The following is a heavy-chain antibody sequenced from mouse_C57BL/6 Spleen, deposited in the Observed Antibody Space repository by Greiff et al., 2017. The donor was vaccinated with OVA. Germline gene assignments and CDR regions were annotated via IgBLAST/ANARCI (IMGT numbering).Heavy chain of an antibody. Sequence: VQLQQPGAELVMPGASVKLSCKASGYTFTSYWMHWVKQRPGQGLEWIGEIDPSDSYTNYNQKFKGKSTLTVDKSSSTAYMQLSSLTSEDSAVYYCASPYYRKRDWYFEVWGTGTTVTVAS. CDR1: GYTFTSYW. J-gene: IGHJ1*03. V-gene: IGHV1-69*01. CDR2: IDPSDSYT. CDR3: ASPYYRKRDWYFEV. D-gene: IGHD2-14*01.